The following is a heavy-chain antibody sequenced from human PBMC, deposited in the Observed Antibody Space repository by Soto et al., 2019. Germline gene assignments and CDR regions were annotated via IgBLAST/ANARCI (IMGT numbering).Heavy chain of an antibody. CDR2: IYYSGST. CDR1: GGSISSYY. Sequence: PSEPLSLTCTVSGGSISSYYWSWIRQPPGKGLEWIGYIYYSGSTNYNPSLKSRVTISVDTSKNQFSLKLSSVTAADTAVYYCARLGFWDTTPDNWFDPWGQGTLVTSPQ. D-gene: IGHD3-10*01. V-gene: IGHV4-59*08. J-gene: IGHJ5*02. CDR3: ARLGFWDTTPDNWFDP.